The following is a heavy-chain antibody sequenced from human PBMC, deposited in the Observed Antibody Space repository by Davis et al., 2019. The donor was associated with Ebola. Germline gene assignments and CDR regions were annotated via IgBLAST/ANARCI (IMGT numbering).Heavy chain of an antibody. D-gene: IGHD2-2*01. J-gene: IGHJ4*02. CDR3: ARGTHYAHDY. CDR2: TNSDGSIT. Sequence: GESLKISCVASGFTFSNAWMSWVRQAPGKGLVWVSRTNSDGSITSYADSVKGRFTISRDNAKNTLYLQMNSLRDEDTAVYYCARGTHYAHDYWGQGTLVTVSS. CDR1: GFTFSNAW. V-gene: IGHV3-74*01.